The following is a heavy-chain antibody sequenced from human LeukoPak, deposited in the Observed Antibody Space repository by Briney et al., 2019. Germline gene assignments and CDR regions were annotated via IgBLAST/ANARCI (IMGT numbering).Heavy chain of an antibody. V-gene: IGHV3-48*02. CDR2: ISSSSSTI. CDR3: ARDRPAYYYYGMDV. J-gene: IGHJ6*02. D-gene: IGHD2-2*01. Sequence: GGSLRLSCAASGFTFSSYSMNWVRQAPGKGLEWVSYISSSSSTIYYADSVKGRFTISRENAKNSLYLQMNSLRDEDTAVYYCARDRPAYYYYGMDVWGQGTTVTVSS. CDR1: GFTFSSYS.